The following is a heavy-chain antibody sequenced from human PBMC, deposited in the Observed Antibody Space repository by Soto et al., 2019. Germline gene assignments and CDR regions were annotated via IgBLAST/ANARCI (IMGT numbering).Heavy chain of an antibody. D-gene: IGHD4-17*01. CDR2: VIPVFNTS. CDR1: GGAFGRYY. CDR3: ARGDEMTAVTIFEY. Sequence: QVQLEQSGPEVKRPGTSVKVSCKASGGAFGRYYVSWVRQAPGQGLEWTGGVIPVFNTSNYSLKFQGRVAIFADLSTNTVFMELRSLRSEDTALYYCARGDEMTAVTIFEYWGQGTLVTVSS. V-gene: IGHV1-69*01. J-gene: IGHJ4*02.